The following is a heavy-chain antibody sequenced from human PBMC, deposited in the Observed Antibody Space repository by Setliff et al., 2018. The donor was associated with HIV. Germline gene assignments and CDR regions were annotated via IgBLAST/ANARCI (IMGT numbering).Heavy chain of an antibody. D-gene: IGHD3-16*01. V-gene: IGHV3-23*01. J-gene: IGHJ4*02. CDR1: GFTFSTHG. CDR2: ISGSGDDT. CDR3: AAVPWGHSSLIIDH. Sequence: GGSLRLSCAASGFTFSTHGMSWVRQAPGKGLEWVSAISGSGDDTNYADSVKGRFTISRDNAKNSVYLQMHSLRAEDTAVYFCAAVPWGHSSLIIDHWGQGTPVTVSS.